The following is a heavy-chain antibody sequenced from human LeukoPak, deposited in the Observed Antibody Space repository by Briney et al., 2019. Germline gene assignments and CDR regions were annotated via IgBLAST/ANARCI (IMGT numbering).Heavy chain of an antibody. V-gene: IGHV4-31*03. CDR3: ARGVTGAFDI. Sequence: SETLSLTCTVSGGSISSGGYYWSWIRQHPGKGLEWIGYIYYSGSTYYNPSLKSRVTISVDTSKNQFSLKLSSVTAADTAAYYCARGVTGAFDIWGQGTMVTVSS. J-gene: IGHJ3*02. CDR2: IYYSGST. CDR1: GGSISSGGYY.